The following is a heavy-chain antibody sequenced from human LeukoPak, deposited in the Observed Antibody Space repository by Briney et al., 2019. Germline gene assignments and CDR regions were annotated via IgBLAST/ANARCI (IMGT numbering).Heavy chain of an antibody. Sequence: PGGSLRLSCAASGFTLSSNYMTSVRQAPGKGLKGVSGIYIGGSTYYADSVKGRFTISRDNSKHTLYLQMNSLRAEDTAVYYCARTRYYYDSSGYPGYMDVWGKGTTVTISS. D-gene: IGHD3-22*01. CDR3: ARTRYYYDSSGYPGYMDV. J-gene: IGHJ6*03. V-gene: IGHV3-53*01. CDR2: IYIGGST. CDR1: GFTLSSNY.